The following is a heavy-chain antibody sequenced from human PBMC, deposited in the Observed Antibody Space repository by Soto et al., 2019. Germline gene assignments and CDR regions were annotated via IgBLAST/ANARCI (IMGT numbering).Heavy chain of an antibody. CDR2: IYYSGST. D-gene: IGHD6-19*01. Sequence: SETLSLTCTVSGGSISSYYWSWIRQPPGKGLEWIGYIYYSGSTNYNPSLKSRVTISVDTSKNQFSLKLSSVTAADTAVYYCARWQAVDGTYYFDYWGQGTLVTVSS. CDR3: ARWQAVDGTYYFDY. J-gene: IGHJ4*02. V-gene: IGHV4-59*01. CDR1: GGSISSYY.